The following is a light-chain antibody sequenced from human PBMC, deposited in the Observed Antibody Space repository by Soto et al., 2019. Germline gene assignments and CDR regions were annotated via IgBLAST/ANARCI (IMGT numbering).Light chain of an antibody. J-gene: IGLJ3*02. CDR2: GDN. Sequence: QSVLTQPPSASGAPGQRVTISCSGSTSNIGGNSVHWYHQLPGAAPKLLIYGDNQRLSGVPDRVSGSKSGASASLAISGIQSVDEANYYCAALDDSLNGVVFGGGTQLTVL. CDR3: AALDDSLNGVV. V-gene: IGLV1-44*01. CDR1: TSNIGGNS.